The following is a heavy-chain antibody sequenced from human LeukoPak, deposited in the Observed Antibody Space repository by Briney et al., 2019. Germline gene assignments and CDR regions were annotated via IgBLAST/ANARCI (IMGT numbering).Heavy chain of an antibody. Sequence: PSETLSLTCAVYGGSFSGYYWSWIRQPPGKGLEWIGEINHSGSTNYNPSLKSRVTISVDTSKNQFSLKLSSVTAADTAVYYCARSNQLPDRWGQGTLVTVSS. V-gene: IGHV4-34*01. CDR3: ARSNQLPDR. CDR2: INHSGST. J-gene: IGHJ4*02. CDR1: GGSFSGYY. D-gene: IGHD2-2*01.